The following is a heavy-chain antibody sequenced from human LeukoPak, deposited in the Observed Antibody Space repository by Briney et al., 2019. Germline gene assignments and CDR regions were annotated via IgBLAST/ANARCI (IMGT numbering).Heavy chain of an antibody. CDR2: INPNSGGT. Sequence: DSVRVSCKASGYTFTDYYMHWVRQAPGQGLEWMGWINPNSGGTNYAQKFQGRVTMTRDTSISTAYMELSRLRSDDTAVYYCARDHNYYGSGSYYNVDYWGQGTLVTVCS. D-gene: IGHD3-10*01. J-gene: IGHJ4*02. CDR1: GYTFTDYY. CDR3: ARDHNYYGSGSYYNVDY. V-gene: IGHV1-2*02.